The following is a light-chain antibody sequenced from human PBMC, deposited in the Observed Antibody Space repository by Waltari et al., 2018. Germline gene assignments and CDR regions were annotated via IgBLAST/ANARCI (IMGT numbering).Light chain of an antibody. CDR2: AAT. J-gene: IGLJ2*01. V-gene: IGLV2-23*01. CDR1: RSDIGAYNF. CDR3: CSYVGGSRVL. Sequence: QSVLTQPASVSGSPGQSITISCTGTRSDIGAYNFVSWFQQLPGQAPRLLISAATKRPSGGSYRFSGSKSGNTASLSISDLQAEDEADYYCCSYVGGSRVLFGGGTKLTV.